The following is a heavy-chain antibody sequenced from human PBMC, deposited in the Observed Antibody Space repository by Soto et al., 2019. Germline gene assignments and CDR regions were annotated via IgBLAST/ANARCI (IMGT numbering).Heavy chain of an antibody. D-gene: IGHD5-18*01. CDR1: GYTLTELS. CDR3: ATGGIQLWLPRDYYYYGMDV. V-gene: IGHV1-24*01. J-gene: IGHJ6*02. CDR2: FDPEDGET. Sequence: QVQLVQSGAEVKKPGASVKVSCKVSGYTLTELSMHWVRQAPGKGLEWMGGFDPEDGETIYAQKFQGRVTMTEDTSTDTAYMELSSLRSEDTAVYYCATGGIQLWLPRDYYYYGMDVWGQGTTVTVSS.